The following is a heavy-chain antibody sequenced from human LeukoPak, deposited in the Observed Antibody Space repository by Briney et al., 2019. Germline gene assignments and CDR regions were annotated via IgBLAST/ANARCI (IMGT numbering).Heavy chain of an antibody. CDR1: GFTFSSYS. J-gene: IGHJ4*02. Sequence: GGSLRLSCAASGFTFSSYSMNWVCQAPGKGLEWVSSISSSSSYIYYADSVKGRFTISRDNAKNSLYLQMNSLRAEDTAVYYCARDLAGGYYGSGSYYNVSYYWGQGTLVTVSS. V-gene: IGHV3-21*01. CDR3: ARDLAGGYYGSGSYYNVSYY. D-gene: IGHD3-10*01. CDR2: ISSSSSYI.